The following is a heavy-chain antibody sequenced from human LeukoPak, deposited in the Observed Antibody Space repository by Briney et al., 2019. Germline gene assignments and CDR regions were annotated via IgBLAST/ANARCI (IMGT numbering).Heavy chain of an antibody. CDR3: ARLDYDSSGYYYGFDP. CDR2: ISSSGSTI. Sequence: GGSLRLSCAASGFTLSSYEMNWVRQAAGKGLEWVSYISSSGSTIYYGDSVKGRFTISRDNAKNSLYLQMNSLRAEDTVVYYCARLDYDSSGYYYGFDPWGQGALVTVSS. J-gene: IGHJ5*02. CDR1: GFTLSSYE. V-gene: IGHV3-48*03. D-gene: IGHD3-22*01.